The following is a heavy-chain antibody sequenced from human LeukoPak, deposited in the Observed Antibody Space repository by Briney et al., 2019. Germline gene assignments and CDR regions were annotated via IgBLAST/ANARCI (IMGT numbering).Heavy chain of an antibody. CDR2: ISFDGNRK. V-gene: IGHV3-30-3*01. D-gene: IGHD3-22*01. CDR3: ARDLWWMSYYDTSNLDL. CDR1: GFTFSTYS. J-gene: IGHJ5*02. Sequence: PGGSLRLSCTASGFTFSTYSMHWVRQAPGKGLEWVAVISFDGNRKYYADSVKGRFTISRDNPKNTLFLQMNSLRAEDTAVFYCARDLWWMSYYDTSNLDLWGQGTLVTVSS.